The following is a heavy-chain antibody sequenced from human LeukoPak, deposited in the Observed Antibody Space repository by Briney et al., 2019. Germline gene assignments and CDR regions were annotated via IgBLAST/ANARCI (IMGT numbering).Heavy chain of an antibody. V-gene: IGHV3-21*01. J-gene: IGHJ4*02. D-gene: IGHD3-22*01. Sequence: PGGSLRLSCAASGFTVSSHYMSWVRQAPGKGLEWVSSISSSSSYIYYADSVKGRFTISRDNAKNSLYLQMNSLRAEDTAVYYCARIDSSHYYDSSGYHGSFDYWGQGTLVTVSS. CDR3: ARIDSSHYYDSSGYHGSFDY. CDR2: ISSSSSYI. CDR1: GFTVSSHY.